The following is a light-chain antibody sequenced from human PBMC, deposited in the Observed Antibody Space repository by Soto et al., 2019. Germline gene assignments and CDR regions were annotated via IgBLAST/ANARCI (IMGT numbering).Light chain of an antibody. CDR3: QEYGRSRA. CDR2: GTS. V-gene: IGKV3-20*01. J-gene: IGKJ1*01. Sequence: EIVLTQSPGTLSLSPGERATLSCRASQSVGSSYLAWYQQKPGQGPRLIIYGTSSRATGIPDRFSGSGSGTEFTLTISRLEREDFAVYYCQEYGRSRAFGQGTKVEI. CDR1: QSVGSSY.